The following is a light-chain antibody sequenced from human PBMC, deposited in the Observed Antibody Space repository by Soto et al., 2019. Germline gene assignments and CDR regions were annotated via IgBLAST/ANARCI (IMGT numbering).Light chain of an antibody. V-gene: IGLV2-8*01. CDR1: SSDVGGYNY. Sequence: QSALTQPASVSGSPGQSITISCTGSSSDVGGYNYVSWYQQHPGKAPKVMIYEVSKRPSGVPDRFSGSKSGNTASLTVSGLQAEDEADYYCCSYAGSNNFVVFGGGTKLTVL. CDR2: EVS. CDR3: CSYAGSNNFVV. J-gene: IGLJ2*01.